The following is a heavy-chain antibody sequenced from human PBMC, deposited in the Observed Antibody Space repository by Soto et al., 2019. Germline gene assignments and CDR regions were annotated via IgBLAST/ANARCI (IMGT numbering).Heavy chain of an antibody. Sequence: QVQLQESGPGLVKPSETLSLTCTVSGGSISSYYWSWIRQPPGKGLEWIGYIYYSGSTNYNPSLKSRVTISVDTSKNQFSLKLSSVTAADTAVYYCARAENPGYSSSWLGYYFDYWGQGTLVTVSS. D-gene: IGHD6-13*01. V-gene: IGHV4-59*01. CDR1: GGSISSYY. CDR3: ARAENPGYSSSWLGYYFDY. CDR2: IYYSGST. J-gene: IGHJ4*02.